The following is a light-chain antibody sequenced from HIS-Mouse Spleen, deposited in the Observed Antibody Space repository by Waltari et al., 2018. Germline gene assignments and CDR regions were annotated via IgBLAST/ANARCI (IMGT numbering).Light chain of an antibody. CDR2: KDS. V-gene: IGLV3-27*01. Sequence: SYELTQPSSVSVPPGQTARITCPGDVLAKKYARWFQRKAGQPPWLVISKDSARPSGTPERFAGSSSGTTVTLTISGAQVEDEADDDCYAAADNNGVFGGGTKLTVL. J-gene: IGLJ3*02. CDR1: VLAKKY. CDR3: YAAADNNGV.